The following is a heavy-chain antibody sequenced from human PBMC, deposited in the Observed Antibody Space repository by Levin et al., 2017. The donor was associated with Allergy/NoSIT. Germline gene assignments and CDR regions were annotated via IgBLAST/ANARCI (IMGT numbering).Heavy chain of an antibody. CDR3: ARGKPPNRDGYDF. V-gene: IGHV4-34*01. Sequence: SETLSLTCAVYGGSFSGYYWSWIRQPPGKGLEWIGEINHSGSTNYNPSLKSRVTISVDTSKNQFSLKLSSVTAADTAVYYCARGKPPNRDGYDFWGQGTLVTVSS. CDR1: GGSFSGYY. J-gene: IGHJ4*02. D-gene: IGHD5-24*01. CDR2: INHSGST.